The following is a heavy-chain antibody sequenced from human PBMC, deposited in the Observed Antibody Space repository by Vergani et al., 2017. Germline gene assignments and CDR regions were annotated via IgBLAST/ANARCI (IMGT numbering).Heavy chain of an antibody. V-gene: IGHV3-53*04. J-gene: IGHJ5*02. Sequence: VQLVESGGGVVQPGRSLRLSCVASGFTVSSNYMSWVRQAPGKGLEWVSVIYSGGSTYYADSVKGRFTISRHNSKNTLYLQMNSLRAEDTAVYYCAKDCRPSIAALLGWFDPWGQGTLVTVSS. D-gene: IGHD6-6*01. CDR1: GFTVSSNY. CDR3: AKDCRPSIAALLGWFDP. CDR2: IYSGGST.